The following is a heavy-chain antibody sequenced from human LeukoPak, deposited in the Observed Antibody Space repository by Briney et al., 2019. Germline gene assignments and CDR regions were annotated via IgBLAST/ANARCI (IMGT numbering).Heavy chain of an antibody. CDR3: ARGVAATLKHRRWYFDL. D-gene: IGHD2-15*01. CDR2: INHSGST. Sequence: SETLSLTCAVYGGSFSGYYWSRIRQPPGKGLEWIGEINHSGSTNYNPSLKSRVTISVDTSKNQFSLKLSSVTAADTAVYYCARGVAATLKHRRWYFDLWGRGTLVTVSS. J-gene: IGHJ2*01. V-gene: IGHV4-34*01. CDR1: GGSFSGYY.